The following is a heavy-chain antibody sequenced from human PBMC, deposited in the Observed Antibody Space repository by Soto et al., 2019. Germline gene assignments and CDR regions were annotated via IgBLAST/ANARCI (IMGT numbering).Heavy chain of an antibody. Sequence: ASVKVSCKASGYTLTGYYMHWVRQAPGQGLEWMGWINPNSGGTNYAQKFQGRVTMTRVTSISTAYMELSRLRSDDTAVYYCARRYAFWSGYWGKYGMDVWGQGTMVTVSS. CDR1: GYTLTGYY. J-gene: IGHJ6*02. D-gene: IGHD3-3*01. V-gene: IGHV1-2*02. CDR2: INPNSGGT. CDR3: ARRYAFWSGYWGKYGMDV.